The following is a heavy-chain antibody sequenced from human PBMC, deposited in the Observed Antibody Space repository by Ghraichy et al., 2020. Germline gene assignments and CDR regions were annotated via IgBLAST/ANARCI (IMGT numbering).Heavy chain of an antibody. CDR2: INHSGSN. V-gene: IGHV4-34*01. CDR1: GGSFSGYY. Sequence: SETLSLTCAVYGGSFSGYYWSWIRQPPGKGLEWMGEINHSGSNNYNPSHKSRVTISVDTSKNQFSLQLSTVTAADTAVYYCARAWGGSYSVRIYWGQGTLVSVSS. CDR3: ARAWGGSYSVRIY. J-gene: IGHJ4*02. D-gene: IGHD1-26*01.